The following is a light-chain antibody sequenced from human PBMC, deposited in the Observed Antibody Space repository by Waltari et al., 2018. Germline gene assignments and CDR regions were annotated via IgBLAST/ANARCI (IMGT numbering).Light chain of an antibody. J-gene: IGKJ5*01. CDR3: QQHYTAPIT. CDR1: QSVLHSSKNKNY. Sequence: DIVMTQSPDSLAVSLGERATINCKSSQSVLHSSKNKNYSAWYQQKPGQPLKLLMYWASTRESGVPDRFSGSGSGTDFTLTISSLQAEDVAVYYCQQHYTAPITFGQGTRLDIK. CDR2: WAS. V-gene: IGKV4-1*01.